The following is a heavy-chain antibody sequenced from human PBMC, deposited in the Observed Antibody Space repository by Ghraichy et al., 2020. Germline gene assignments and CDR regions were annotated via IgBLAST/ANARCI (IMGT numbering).Heavy chain of an antibody. D-gene: IGHD3-22*01. CDR1: GFTVSSNY. V-gene: IGHV3-66*01. CDR2: IYSGGST. Sequence: GESLNISCAASGFTVSSNYMSWVRQAPGKGLEWVSVIYSGGSTYYADSVKGRFTISRDNSKNTLYLQMNSLRAEDTAVYYCARTSSGYYLPIDYWGQGTLVTVSS. CDR3: ARTSSGYYLPIDY. J-gene: IGHJ4*02.